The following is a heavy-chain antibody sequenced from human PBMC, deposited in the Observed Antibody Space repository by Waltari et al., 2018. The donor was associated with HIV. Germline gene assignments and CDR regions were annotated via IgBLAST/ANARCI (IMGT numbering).Heavy chain of an antibody. CDR1: GFIFNDFY. CDR2: ISSSGNVS. Sequence: QVQLVESGGGLVKPGGSLRLSCAASGFIFNDFYVSWIRRAPGKGLEWLSKISSSGNVSYYADSVRGRFTIARDNAKNSLYLQMDSLRAEDTAVYYCARGGSGWYREAAEIDYWGQGSLVTVSS. V-gene: IGHV3-11*01. J-gene: IGHJ4*02. D-gene: IGHD6-19*01. CDR3: ARGGSGWYREAAEIDY.